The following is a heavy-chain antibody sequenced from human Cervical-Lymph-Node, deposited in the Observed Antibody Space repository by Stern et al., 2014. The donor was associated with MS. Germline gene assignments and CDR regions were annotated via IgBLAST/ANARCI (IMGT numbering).Heavy chain of an antibody. D-gene: IGHD3-10*01. CDR1: GG. CDR2: IIRPVGTA. V-gene: IGHV1-69*06. CDR3: ARGTGDNWFDP. J-gene: IGHJ5*02. Sequence: QVQLGQSGADVKKPGSAVRVSCKASGGVSWLRQAPGQGLEDMGGIIRPVGTAHYAERFQGRLTITADTSRNTTYMELRSLRSDDTAVYYCARGTGDNWFDPWGQGTLVSVSS.